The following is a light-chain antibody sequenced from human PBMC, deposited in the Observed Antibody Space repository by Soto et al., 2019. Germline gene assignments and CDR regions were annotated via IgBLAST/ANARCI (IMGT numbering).Light chain of an antibody. CDR3: QQSFSSPPWT. CDR1: QTITTY. Sequence: DIQMTQSPSSLFASVGDSVTITCRASQTITTYLNWYRQKPGKAPKLLIYAASSLQSGVPSRFSGSGSGTDFTLTISSLQPEDFATYYCQQSFSSPPWTFGQGTKVEIK. CDR2: AAS. J-gene: IGKJ1*01. V-gene: IGKV1-39*01.